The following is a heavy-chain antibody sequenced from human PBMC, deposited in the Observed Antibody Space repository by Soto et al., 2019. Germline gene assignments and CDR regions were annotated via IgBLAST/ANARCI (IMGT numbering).Heavy chain of an antibody. CDR3: ARERGGRGPARWFDP. Sequence: SETLSLTCAVSGGSISSSNWWSWVRQPPGKGLEWIGEIYHSGSTNYNPSLESRVTISVDKSKNQFSLKLSSVTAADTAVYYCARERGGRGPARWFDPWGQGTLVTVSS. CDR2: IYHSGST. CDR1: GGSISSSNW. D-gene: IGHD3-16*01. V-gene: IGHV4-4*02. J-gene: IGHJ5*02.